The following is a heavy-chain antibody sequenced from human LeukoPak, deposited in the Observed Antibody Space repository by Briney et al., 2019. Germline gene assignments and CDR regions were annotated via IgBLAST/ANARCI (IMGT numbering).Heavy chain of an antibody. J-gene: IGHJ4*02. D-gene: IGHD3-22*01. Sequence: GRSLRLSCAASGFTFSSYSTNWVRPAPEKGLEWVSSIRSRSSYIYYADTVKGRITISRDNAKNSLYLQMNSLRAEDTAVYYCARDYYGSSGYPGKVDYWGQGTLVTVSS. CDR1: GFTFSSYS. CDR2: IRSRSSYI. V-gene: IGHV3-21*01. CDR3: ARDYYGSSGYPGKVDY.